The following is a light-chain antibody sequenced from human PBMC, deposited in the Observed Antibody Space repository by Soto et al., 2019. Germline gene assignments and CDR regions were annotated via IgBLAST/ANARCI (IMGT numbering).Light chain of an antibody. J-gene: IGLJ1*01. CDR3: AAWDDSLGGSYV. CDR2: RNN. V-gene: IGLV1-47*01. CDR1: SSNIGSNY. Sequence: QSVLTQPPSASGTPGQRVTISCSGSSSNIGSNYVYWYQQLPGTAPKLLIYRNNQRPSGVPDRFSGSKSGTSASLAISGLRYEDEADYYCAAWDDSLGGSYVFGTGTKLTVL.